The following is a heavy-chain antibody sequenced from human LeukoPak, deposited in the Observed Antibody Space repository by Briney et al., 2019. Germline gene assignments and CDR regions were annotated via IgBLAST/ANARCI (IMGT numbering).Heavy chain of an antibody. CDR1: GFTFSSYA. Sequence: TGGSLRLSCAASGFTFSSYAMHWVRQAPGKGLEYVSAISSNGGSTYYADSVKGRFTISRDNSKNTLYLQMSSLRAEDTAVYYCVKGVVVVTARAFDYWGQGTLVTVSS. D-gene: IGHD2-21*02. CDR3: VKGVVVVTARAFDY. V-gene: IGHV3-64D*06. CDR2: ISSNGGST. J-gene: IGHJ4*02.